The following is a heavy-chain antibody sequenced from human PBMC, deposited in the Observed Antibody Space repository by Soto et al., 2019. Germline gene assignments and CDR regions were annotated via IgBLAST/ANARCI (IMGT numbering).Heavy chain of an antibody. CDR3: AKDHPNCSGGSCYSYYYYGMDL. CDR2: ISGSGGST. D-gene: IGHD2-15*01. CDR1: GFTFSSYA. J-gene: IGHJ6*02. V-gene: IGHV3-23*01. Sequence: GSLRLSCAACGFTFSSYAMSWVRQAPGKGLEWVSAISGSGGSTYYADSVKGRFTISRDNSKNTLYLQMNSLRAEDTAVYYCAKDHPNCSGGSCYSYYYYGMDLWGQGTTVTVSS.